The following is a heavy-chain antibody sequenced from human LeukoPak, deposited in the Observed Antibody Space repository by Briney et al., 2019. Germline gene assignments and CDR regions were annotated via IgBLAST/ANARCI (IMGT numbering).Heavy chain of an antibody. J-gene: IGHJ4*02. CDR1: GDFISRYY. CDR3: AGADGTYIWDY. CDR2: IYNGGGT. D-gene: IGHD1-26*01. Sequence: SETLSLTCTVSGDFISRYYWSWIRQPPGKGLEWIGYIYNGGGTNYNPSLKSRVTISVDTSKNQFSLKLSSVTAADTAIYYCAGADGTYIWDYWGQGTLVTVSS. V-gene: IGHV4-59*08.